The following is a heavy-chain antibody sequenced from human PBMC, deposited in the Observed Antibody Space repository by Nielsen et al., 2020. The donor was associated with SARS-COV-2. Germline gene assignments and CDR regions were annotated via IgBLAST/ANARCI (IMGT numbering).Heavy chain of an antibody. J-gene: IGHJ5*02. V-gene: IGHV4-34*01. Sequence: SETLSLTCAVYGGSFSGYYWSWIRQPPGKGLEWIGEINHSGSTNYNPSLKSRVTISVDTSKNQFSLKLSSVTAADTAVYYCARGFQVSSITMIAVVITTGWFDPWGQGTLVTVSS. CDR1: GGSFSGYY. CDR2: INHSGST. D-gene: IGHD3-22*01. CDR3: ARGFQVSSITMIAVVITTGWFDP.